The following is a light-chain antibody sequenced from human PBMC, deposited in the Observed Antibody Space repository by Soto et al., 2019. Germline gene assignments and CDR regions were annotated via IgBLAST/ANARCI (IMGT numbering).Light chain of an antibody. CDR2: LAT. Sequence: QTVVTQEPSLTVSPGGTVTLTCGSSTGAVTSGNFPNWFQQKPGQAPRTLIYLATNRHSWTPARFSGSLLGGKAALTLSGVQPEDEADYYCLLHYGGVRFFGGGTKLTVL. V-gene: IGLV7-43*01. CDR1: TGAVTSGNF. CDR3: LLHYGGVRF. J-gene: IGLJ2*01.